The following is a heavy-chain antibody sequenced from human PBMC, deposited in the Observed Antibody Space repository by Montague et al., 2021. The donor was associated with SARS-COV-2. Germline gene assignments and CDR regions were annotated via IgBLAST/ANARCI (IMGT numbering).Heavy chain of an antibody. CDR1: GGSISGYY. CDR3: ARYTIQIQIIVVDYGMDD. D-gene: IGHD5-24*01. CDR2: IYHSGTT. Sequence: SETLSLTCAVYGGSISGYYWSWIRQPPGKGLEWIGEIYHSGTTNYNPSLKSRVTISVDTSKNQFSLNLSSVTAADTAVYYCARYTIQIQIIVVDYGMDDWGQGTTVTVSS. V-gene: IGHV4-59*01. J-gene: IGHJ6*02.